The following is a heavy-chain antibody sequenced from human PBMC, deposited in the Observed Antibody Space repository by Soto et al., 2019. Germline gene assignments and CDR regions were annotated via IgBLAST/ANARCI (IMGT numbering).Heavy chain of an antibody. D-gene: IGHD6-13*01. V-gene: IGHV3-11*01. Sequence: GGSLRLSCAASGFTFSDYYMSWIRQAPGKGLEWVSYISSSGASIYYADSVKGRFTISGDNAENSLSLQMNSLRAEDTAVYYCVRGGWSSSGGIAASWGQGTLVTVSS. CDR1: GFTFSDYY. J-gene: IGHJ5*02. CDR2: ISSSGASI. CDR3: VRGGWSSSGGIAAS.